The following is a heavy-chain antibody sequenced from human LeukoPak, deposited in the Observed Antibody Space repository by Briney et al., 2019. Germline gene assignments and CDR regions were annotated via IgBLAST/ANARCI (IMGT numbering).Heavy chain of an antibody. CDR3: AKGWDYYGSGPIDY. CDR1: GFTFSSYG. CDR2: IWYGGSNK. V-gene: IGHV3-33*06. J-gene: IGHJ4*02. Sequence: GRSLRLSCAASGFTFSSYGMHWVRQAPGKGLEWVAVIWYGGSNKYYADSVKGRFTISRDNSKNTLYLQMNSLRAEDTAVYYCAKGWDYYGSGPIDYWGQGTLVTVSS. D-gene: IGHD3-10*01.